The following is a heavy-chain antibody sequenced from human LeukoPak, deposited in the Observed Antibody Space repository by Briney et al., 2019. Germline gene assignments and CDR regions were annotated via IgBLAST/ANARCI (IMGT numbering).Heavy chain of an antibody. D-gene: IGHD3-22*01. CDR1: GFTFSSYA. V-gene: IGHV3-43*02. Sequence: GGSLRLSCAASGFTFSSYAMSWVRQAPGKGLEWVSAISGSGGSTYYADSVKGRFTISRDNSKNSLYLQMNSLRTEDTALYYCAKDNGGRDYYDSSGAFDYWGQGTLVTVSS. CDR3: AKDNGGRDYYDSSGAFDY. CDR2: ISGSGGST. J-gene: IGHJ4*02.